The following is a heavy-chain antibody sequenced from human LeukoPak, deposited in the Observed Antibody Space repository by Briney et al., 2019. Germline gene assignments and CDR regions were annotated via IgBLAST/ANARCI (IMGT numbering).Heavy chain of an antibody. CDR2: INTDGSST. V-gene: IGHV3-74*01. D-gene: IGHD6-13*01. Sequence: GGSLRLSCAASGFTFSSYWMHWVRQAPGKGLVWVSRINTDGSSTSYADSVKGRFTISRDNAKNTLYLQMNSLRAEDTAVYYCARDISSSWSGGYYYYYMDVWGKGTTVTVSS. CDR3: ARDISSSWSGGYYYYYMDV. CDR1: GFTFSSYW. J-gene: IGHJ6*03.